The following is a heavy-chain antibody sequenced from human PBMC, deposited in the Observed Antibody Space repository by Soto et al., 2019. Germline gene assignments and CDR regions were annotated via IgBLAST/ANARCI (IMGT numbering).Heavy chain of an antibody. D-gene: IGHD6-13*01. CDR2: ITHSGVI. CDR3: AGERVAAGLFYYYAMDV. Sequence: QVQLQQWGAGLLKPSETLSLTCAVYGGTISGYYWSWIRQPPGKGLEWIGEITHSGVINYNPSLRSRLTISLDTSKNQFSLTLSSVTAADTAVYYCAGERVAAGLFYYYAMDVWGQGTTVTVSS. CDR1: GGTISGYY. V-gene: IGHV4-34*08. J-gene: IGHJ6*02.